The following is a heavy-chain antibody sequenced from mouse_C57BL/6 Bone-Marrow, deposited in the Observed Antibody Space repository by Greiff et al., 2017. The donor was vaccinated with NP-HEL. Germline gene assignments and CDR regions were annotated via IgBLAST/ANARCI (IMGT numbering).Heavy chain of an antibody. Sequence: QVQLQQSGAELVRPGTSVKMSCKASGYTFTNYWIGWAKQRPGHGLEWIGDIYPGGGYTNYNEKFKGKATLTADKSSSTAYMQFSSLTSEDSASYYCARGEEKLAGLFAYWGQGTLVTVSA. CDR1: GYTFTNYW. J-gene: IGHJ3*01. CDR3: ARGEEKLAGLFAY. V-gene: IGHV1-63*01. D-gene: IGHD4-1*01. CDR2: IYPGGGYT.